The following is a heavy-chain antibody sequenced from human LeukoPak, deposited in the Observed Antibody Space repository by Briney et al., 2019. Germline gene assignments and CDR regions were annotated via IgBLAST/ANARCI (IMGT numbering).Heavy chain of an antibody. D-gene: IGHD4-17*01. CDR1: GFTFSSYG. CDR3: AREERYGDYSVYYGMDV. Sequence: GGSLRHSCAASGFTFSSYGMHWVRQAPGKGLEWVAVIWYDRSNKYYADSVKGRFTISRDNSENTLYLQMNSLRAEDTAVYYCAREERYGDYSVYYGMDVWGQGTTVNVSS. J-gene: IGHJ6*02. CDR2: IWYDRSNK. V-gene: IGHV3-33*01.